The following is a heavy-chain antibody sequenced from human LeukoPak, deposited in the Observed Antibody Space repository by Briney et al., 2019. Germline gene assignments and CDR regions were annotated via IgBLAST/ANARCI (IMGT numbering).Heavy chain of an antibody. Sequence: SETLSLTCTVSGGSISTSNYYWGWIRQPPGKGLEWIGCIYYSGSTYYNPSLKSRLTISIDKSKNQFSLKLRSVTAADTAVYYCARVRGFGELTPPSWGQGTLVTVSS. CDR1: GGSISTSNYY. V-gene: IGHV4-39*07. CDR2: IYYSGST. D-gene: IGHD3-10*01. J-gene: IGHJ5*02. CDR3: ARVRGFGELTPPS.